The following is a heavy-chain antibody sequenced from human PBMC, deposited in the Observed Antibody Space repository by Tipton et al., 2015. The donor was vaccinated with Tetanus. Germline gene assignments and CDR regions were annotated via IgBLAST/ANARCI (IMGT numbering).Heavy chain of an antibody. CDR3: ARGVVGQGTYYFDK. J-gene: IGHJ4*02. V-gene: IGHV4-61*08. CDR1: GASLRGGDYH. Sequence: TLSLTCTVSGASLRGGDYHWSWIRQPPGKGLEWLAYISPSGRSNSNYSLKSRITISQDKSKNQFSLKLTSVTAADTAVYYCARGVVGQGTYYFDKWGRGTLVTVSS. CDR2: ISPSGRS. D-gene: IGHD1-7*01.